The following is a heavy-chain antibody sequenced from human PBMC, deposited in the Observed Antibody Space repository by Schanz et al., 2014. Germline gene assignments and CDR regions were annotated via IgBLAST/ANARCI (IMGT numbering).Heavy chain of an antibody. D-gene: IGHD5-12*01. CDR3: ARVTTGYDS. CDR1: GGTFTVYY. CDR2: INPNSGAT. J-gene: IGHJ4*02. Sequence: QVQLVQSGAEVKKPGSSVKVSCKASGGTFTVYYMHWVRQAPGQGLEWLGWINPNSGATSSAQKFQGRVTMTRDTSSSTVYMQLSSLTSDDTAIYYCARVTTGYDSWGQGTLVTVSS. V-gene: IGHV1-2*02.